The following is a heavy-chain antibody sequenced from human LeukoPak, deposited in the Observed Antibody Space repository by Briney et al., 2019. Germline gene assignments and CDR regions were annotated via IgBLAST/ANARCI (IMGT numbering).Heavy chain of an antibody. J-gene: IGHJ4*02. Sequence: PGGSLRLSCAASGFTFSSYGMHWVRQAPGKGLGWVAVIAYDGSNKYYADSVKGQFTISRDNSKNTLYLQMNSLRAEDTALYYCARNQGDPGIASAGFFDYWGQGTLVTVTS. CDR1: GFTFSSYG. V-gene: IGHV3-30*03. D-gene: IGHD6-13*01. CDR3: ARNQGDPGIASAGFFDY. CDR2: IAYDGSNK.